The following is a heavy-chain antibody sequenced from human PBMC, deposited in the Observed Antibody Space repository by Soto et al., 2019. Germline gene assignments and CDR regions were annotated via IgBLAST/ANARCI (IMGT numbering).Heavy chain of an antibody. CDR2: IIPILGIA. J-gene: IGHJ4*02. CDR1: GGTFSSYT. D-gene: IGHD3-10*01. CDR3: ARDPSYGSGSYQIVDY. Sequence: QVQLVQSGAEVKKPGSSVKVSCKASGGTFSSYTISWVRQAPGQGLEWMGGIIPILGIANYAQKFQGRVTITADKSTSTAYMELSSLRSEDTAVYYCARDPSYGSGSYQIVDYWGQGTLVTVSS. V-gene: IGHV1-69*08.